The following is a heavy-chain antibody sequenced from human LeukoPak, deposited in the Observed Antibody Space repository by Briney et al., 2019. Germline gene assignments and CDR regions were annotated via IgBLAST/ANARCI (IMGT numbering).Heavy chain of an antibody. J-gene: IGHJ4*02. D-gene: IGHD3-22*01. CDR3: ARDEDGISGYYFY. CDR1: GFTFSSYS. V-gene: IGHV3-48*02. CDR2: ISGTGNI. Sequence: GGSLRLSCAASGFTFSSYSMNWVRQAPGRGLEWVSYISGTGNIYYADSVKGRFTISRDNAKNSLYLQMNSLRDEDTAVYYCARDEDGISGYYFYWGQGTLVTVSS.